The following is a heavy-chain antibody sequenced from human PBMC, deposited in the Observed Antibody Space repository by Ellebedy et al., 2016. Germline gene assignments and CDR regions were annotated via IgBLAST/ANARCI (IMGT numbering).Heavy chain of an antibody. J-gene: IGHJ4*02. CDR2: ITGETATT. V-gene: IGHV3-23*01. CDR1: GFTLNNYA. D-gene: IGHD6-13*01. Sequence: GGSLRFSCAASGFTLNNYAMTWIRQAAGEGLKWVSAITGETATTYYADSVKGRFTISRDNSRNTLYLQMNSLRVEDTALYYCVKGASSGSWVTMEYWGQGALVTVSS. CDR3: VKGASSGSWVTMEY.